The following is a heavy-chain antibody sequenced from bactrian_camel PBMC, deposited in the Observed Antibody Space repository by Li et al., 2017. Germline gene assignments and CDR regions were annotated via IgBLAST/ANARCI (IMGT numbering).Heavy chain of an antibody. CDR1: GFTFSNYY. CDR3: GTRYPGSWYRTY. Sequence: HVQLVESGGGLVQPGGSPRLSCAASGFTFSNYYMSWVRQAPGKGLEWLTSIYSDGGKNYTLDSLKGRFTISRNDLNDTTYLQMNNVKSEDTALYYCGTRYPGSWYRTYWGQGTQVTV. CDR2: IYSDGGKN. J-gene: IGHJ4*01. D-gene: IGHD6*01. V-gene: IGHV3-2*01.